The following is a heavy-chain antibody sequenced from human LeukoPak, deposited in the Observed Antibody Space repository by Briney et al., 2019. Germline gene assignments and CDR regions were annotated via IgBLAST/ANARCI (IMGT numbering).Heavy chain of an antibody. J-gene: IGHJ4*02. Sequence: SETLSLTCSVSGDSVTSHGWSWVRQPPGKGLEWIGYVYASGANSDNCNPSLKSRITISVDTSRNQFSLRLNSVTAADTAIYYCVRDNVGSLDFSGQGILVTVSS. CDR3: VRDNVGSLDF. V-gene: IGHV4-59*02. CDR2: VYASGAN. D-gene: IGHD3-10*01. CDR1: GDSVTSHG.